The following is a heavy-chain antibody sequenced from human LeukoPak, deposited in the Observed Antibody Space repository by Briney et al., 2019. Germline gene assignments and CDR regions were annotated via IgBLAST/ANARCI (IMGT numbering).Heavy chain of an antibody. CDR3: ARDSYYYYGMDV. V-gene: IGHV3-53*01. CDR2: IYSGGST. Sequence: GGSLRLSCAASGFTVSSNYMSWVRQAPGKGLEWVSVIYSGGSTYYADSVKGRFTISRDNAKNTLYLQMNSLRAEDTAVYYCARDSYYYYGMDVWGQGTTVTVSS. J-gene: IGHJ6*01. CDR1: GFTVSSNY.